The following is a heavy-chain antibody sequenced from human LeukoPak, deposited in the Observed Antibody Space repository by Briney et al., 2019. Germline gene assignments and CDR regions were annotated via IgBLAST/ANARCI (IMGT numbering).Heavy chain of an antibody. V-gene: IGHV3-21*01. CDR2: ISRTTNYI. J-gene: IGHJ4*02. D-gene: IGHD2-15*01. Sequence: KPGGSLRLSCAASGFTLSSFEMNWVRQAPGRGLEWVSSISRTTNYIYYADSVKGRFTISRDNSKNTLYLQMNSLRAEDTAVYYCAREGYCSGGSCSNRLDYWGQGTLVTVSS. CDR1: GFTLSSFE. CDR3: AREGYCSGGSCSNRLDY.